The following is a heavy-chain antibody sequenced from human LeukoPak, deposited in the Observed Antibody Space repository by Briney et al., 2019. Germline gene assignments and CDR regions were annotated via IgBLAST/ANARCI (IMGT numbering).Heavy chain of an antibody. V-gene: IGHV4-59*01. CDR3: ARSFWIGDYAT. CDR2: IYYSGST. J-gene: IGHJ5*02. CDR1: GGSISSYY. Sequence: PSETLSLTCTVSGGSISSYYWSWIRQPPGKGLEWIGYIYYSGSTNYNPSLKSRVTISVDTSKNQFSLKLSSVTAADTAVYYCARSFWIGDYATWGQGTLVTVSS. D-gene: IGHD4-17*01.